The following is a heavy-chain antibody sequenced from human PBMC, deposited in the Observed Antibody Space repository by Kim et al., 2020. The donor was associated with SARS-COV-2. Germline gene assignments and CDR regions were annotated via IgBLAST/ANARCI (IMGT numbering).Heavy chain of an antibody. Sequence: GGSLRLSCAASGFRLSDYWMHWVRQVPGKGLVWVSRINSDGSSISYADSVKGRFTISRDNAKNTLYLQMNSQRAEDTAVYYCARRTAAGSYYFFDYWGQG. V-gene: IGHV3-74*01. CDR2: INSDGSSI. CDR3: ARRTAAGSYYFFDY. D-gene: IGHD1-26*01. CDR1: GFRLSDYW. J-gene: IGHJ4*02.